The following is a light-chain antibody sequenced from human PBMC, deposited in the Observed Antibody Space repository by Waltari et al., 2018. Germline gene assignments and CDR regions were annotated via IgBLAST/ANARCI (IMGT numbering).Light chain of an antibody. V-gene: IGLV3-1*01. J-gene: IGLJ2*01. CDR1: NLGNRY. Sequence: SYELTQPPSVSVSPGQTASITCSGDNLGNRYVSWYKQAPGQSPILVIYQDNKRPSGLPERFSGSNSGTTATLTISVAQAVDEADYSCQAWDSSSTVVFGGGTKLTVL. CDR2: QDN. CDR3: QAWDSSSTVV.